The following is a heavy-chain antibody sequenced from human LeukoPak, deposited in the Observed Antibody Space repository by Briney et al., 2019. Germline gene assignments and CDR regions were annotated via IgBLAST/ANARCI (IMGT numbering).Heavy chain of an antibody. J-gene: IGHJ4*02. CDR1: GGSISSYY. Sequence: SETLSLTCTVSGGSISSYYWSWIRQPPGKGLEWIGYIYYSGSTNYNPSLKSRVTILVDTSKNQFSLKLSSVTAADTAVYYCARDRHTSLYFDYWGQGTLVTVSS. CDR2: IYYSGST. CDR3: ARDRHTSLYFDY. V-gene: IGHV4-59*01.